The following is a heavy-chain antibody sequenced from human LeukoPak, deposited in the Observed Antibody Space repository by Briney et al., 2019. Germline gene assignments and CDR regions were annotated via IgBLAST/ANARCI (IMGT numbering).Heavy chain of an antibody. CDR2: IYHSGSS. J-gene: IGHJ4*02. D-gene: IGHD2-21*02. V-gene: IGHV4-39*07. CDR1: GGSLSSSNYY. CDR3: ASLYTGLRLKYCGGDCPPGYFDY. Sequence: SETLSLTCNVSGGSLSSSNYYWGWIRQPPGKGLEWIGSIYHSGSSYYNPSLKSRVTISVDTSKNQFSLKLSSVTAADTAVYYCASLYTGLRLKYCGGDCPPGYFDYWGQGTLVTVSS.